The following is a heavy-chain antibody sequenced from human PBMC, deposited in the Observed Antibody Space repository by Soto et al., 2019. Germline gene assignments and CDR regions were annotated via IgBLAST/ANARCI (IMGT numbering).Heavy chain of an antibody. V-gene: IGHV3-48*02. Sequence: VQMVESGGNLVQPGCSLRLSCTASGFTFSDYSINWLRQAPGKGLVWVSYISYSLVTTYYADSVKGRFTSSRDNAKNSVYLEMNSLREEDTAVYYCARAQGCNWTGNDYWGQGTLVTVSS. J-gene: IGHJ4*02. CDR3: ARAQGCNWTGNDY. CDR1: GFTFSDYS. CDR2: ISYSLVTT. D-gene: IGHD1-20*01.